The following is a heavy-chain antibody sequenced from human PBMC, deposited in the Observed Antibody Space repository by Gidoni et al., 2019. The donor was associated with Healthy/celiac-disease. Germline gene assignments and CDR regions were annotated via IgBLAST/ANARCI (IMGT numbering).Heavy chain of an antibody. CDR1: GGSISSSSYY. V-gene: IGHV4-39*07. CDR2: IYYSGST. Sequence: QLQLQESGPGLVKPSETLSLHCTVPGGSISSSSYYWGWIRQPPGKGLEWIGSIYYSGSTYYNPSLKSRVTISVDTSKNQFSLKLSSVTAADTAVYYCARVREDYDILTGYSEEFDYWGQGTLVTVSS. J-gene: IGHJ4*02. CDR3: ARVREDYDILTGYSEEFDY. D-gene: IGHD3-9*01.